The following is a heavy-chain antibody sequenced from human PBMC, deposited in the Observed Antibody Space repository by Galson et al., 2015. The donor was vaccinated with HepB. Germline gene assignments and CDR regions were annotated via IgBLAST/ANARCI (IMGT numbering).Heavy chain of an antibody. CDR3: ATQVRGVTMGNWFDP. V-gene: IGHV5-10-1*01. CDR2: IDPSDSYT. CDR1: GYSFTSYW. D-gene: IGHD3-10*01. Sequence: QSGAEVKKPGESLRISCKGSGYSFTSYWISWVRQMPGKGLEWMGRIDPSDSYTNYSPSFQGHVTISADKSISTAYLQWSSLKASDTAMYYCATQVRGVTMGNWFDPWGQGTLVTVSS. J-gene: IGHJ5*02.